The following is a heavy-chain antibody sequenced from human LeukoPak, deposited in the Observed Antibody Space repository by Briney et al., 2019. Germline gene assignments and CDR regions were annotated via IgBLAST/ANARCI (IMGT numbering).Heavy chain of an antibody. Sequence: GGSLRLSCAASGFTFSDYYISWIRQAPGKGLEWVSYISSSSSYTNYADSVKGRFTISRDNAKNSLYLQMNSLRAEDTAVYYCASGGFDYYGSGSYYNEYYFDYWGQGTLVTVSS. J-gene: IGHJ4*02. CDR3: ASGGFDYYGSGSYYNEYYFDY. CDR2: ISSSSSYT. CDR1: GFTFSDYY. V-gene: IGHV3-11*06. D-gene: IGHD3-10*01.